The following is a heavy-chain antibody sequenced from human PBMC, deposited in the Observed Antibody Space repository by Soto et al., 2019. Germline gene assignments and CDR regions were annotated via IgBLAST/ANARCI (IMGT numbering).Heavy chain of an antibody. J-gene: IGHJ6*03. V-gene: IGHV4-59*01. CDR2: IYYSGST. Sequence: SETLSLTCTVSGGSISSYYWSWIRQPPGKGLEWIGYIYYSGSTNYNPSLKSRVTISVDTSKNQFSLKLSSVTAADTAVYYCARSTIFGVVIPMDVWGKGTTVTVS. D-gene: IGHD3-3*01. CDR3: ARSTIFGVVIPMDV. CDR1: GGSISSYY.